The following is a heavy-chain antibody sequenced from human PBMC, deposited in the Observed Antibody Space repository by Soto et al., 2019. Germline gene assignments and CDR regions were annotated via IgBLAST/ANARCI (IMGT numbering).Heavy chain of an antibody. V-gene: IGHV2-5*02. Sequence: GSGPTLVNPTQTLTLTCTFSGFSLSTSGVGVGWIRQPPGKALEWLALIFWDDDKRYRPSLKSRLTITKDTSKNQVVLTMTNMDPVDTATYYCARRQGPPRGIALKWFDPWGQGALVTVSS. J-gene: IGHJ5*02. CDR2: IFWDDDK. CDR3: ARRQGPPRGIALKWFDP. D-gene: IGHD2-21*01. CDR1: GFSLSTSGVG.